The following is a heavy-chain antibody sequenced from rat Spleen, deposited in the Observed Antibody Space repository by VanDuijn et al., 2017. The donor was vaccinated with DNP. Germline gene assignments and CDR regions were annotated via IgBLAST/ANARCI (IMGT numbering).Heavy chain of an antibody. CDR1: GFTFSDYY. V-gene: IGHV5-22*01. CDR3: ARHFGTMEAMDA. J-gene: IGHJ4*01. D-gene: IGHD1-7*01. Sequence: EVQLVESGGGLVQPGRSLKLSCAASGFTFSDYYMAWVRQAPTKGLEWVAYISYDGGSTYYGDSVKGRFTISRDNAKSTLYLQMNSLRSEDMATYYCARHFGTMEAMDAWGQGTSVTVSS. CDR2: ISYDGGST.